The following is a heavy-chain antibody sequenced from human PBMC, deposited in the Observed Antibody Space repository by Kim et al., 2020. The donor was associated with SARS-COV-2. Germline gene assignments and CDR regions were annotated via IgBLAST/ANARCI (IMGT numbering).Heavy chain of an antibody. J-gene: IGHJ4*02. CDR3: GTQVNGGFNYFDY. D-gene: IGHD2-8*01. Sequence: YADSVKGQFTISRDNAKNSLDLQMNSMRTEETAVFYFGTQVNGGFNYFDYWGQGTLVTVSS. V-gene: IGHV3-7*03.